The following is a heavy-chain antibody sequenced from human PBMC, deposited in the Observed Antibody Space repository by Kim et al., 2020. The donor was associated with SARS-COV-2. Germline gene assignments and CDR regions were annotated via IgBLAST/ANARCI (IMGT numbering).Heavy chain of an antibody. D-gene: IGHD5-12*01. Sequence: DSVKGRFTISRDKSKNKLYLQMNSLRAEDMAVYYCARSGYEDIVAPAFDYWGQGTLVTVSS. V-gene: IGHV3-30*07. CDR3: ARSGYEDIVAPAFDY. J-gene: IGHJ4*02.